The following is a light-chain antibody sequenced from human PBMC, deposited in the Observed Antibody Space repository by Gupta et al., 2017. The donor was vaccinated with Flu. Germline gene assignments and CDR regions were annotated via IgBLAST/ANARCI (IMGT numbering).Light chain of an antibody. CDR3: QQYNNWPPIT. CDR2: DAS. CDR1: QSVDSD. J-gene: IGKJ5*01. V-gene: IGKV3-15*01. Sequence: EIVMTQSPASLSVPPGERATLSCRASQSVDSDLAWYQHKPGQAPRLLSYDASTRATGIPARFSGSGSGTEFSLTISSLQSEDFAVYYCQQYNNWPPITFGQGTRLEIK.